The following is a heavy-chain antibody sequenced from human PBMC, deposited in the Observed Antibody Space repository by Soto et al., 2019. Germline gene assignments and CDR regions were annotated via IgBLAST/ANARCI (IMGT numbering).Heavy chain of an antibody. CDR1: GGSFSGYY. J-gene: IGHJ6*02. Sequence: PSETLSLTCAVYGGSFSGYYWSWIRQPPGKGLEWIGEINHSGSTNYNPSLKSRVTISVDTSKNQFSLKLSSVTAADTAVYYCARFGDGYYYGMDVWGQGTTVTVSS. D-gene: IGHD3-10*01. CDR3: ARFGDGYYYGMDV. V-gene: IGHV4-34*01. CDR2: INHSGST.